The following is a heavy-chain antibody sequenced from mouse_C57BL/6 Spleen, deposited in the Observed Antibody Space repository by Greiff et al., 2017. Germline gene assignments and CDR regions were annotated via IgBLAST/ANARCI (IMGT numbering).Heavy chain of an antibody. Sequence: EVQVVESGGGLVQPGGSLKLSCAASGFTFSDYYMYWVRQTPEKRLEWVAYISNGGGSTYYPDTVKGRFTISRDNAKNTLYLQMSRLKSEDTAMYYCARYDYDDYYAMDYWGQGTSVTVSA. CDR1: GFTFSDYY. CDR3: ARYDYDDYYAMDY. V-gene: IGHV5-12*01. D-gene: IGHD2-4*01. CDR2: ISNGGGST. J-gene: IGHJ4*01.